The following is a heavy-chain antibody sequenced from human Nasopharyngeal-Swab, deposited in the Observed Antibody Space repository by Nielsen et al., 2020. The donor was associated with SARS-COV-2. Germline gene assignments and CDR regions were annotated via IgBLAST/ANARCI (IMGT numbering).Heavy chain of an antibody. CDR2: IGTEGDT. V-gene: IGHV3-13*01. D-gene: IGHD3-3*01. Sequence: LKISCAASGFTFSSYDMHWVRQVTVKGLEWVSSIGTEGDTHYPDSVKGRFTISRENAKSSLYLQMNIVRAEDTGVYYCARARGINLGLGVVGDMDVWGKGTTVTVSS. CDR3: ARARGINLGLGVVGDMDV. CDR1: GFTFSSYD. J-gene: IGHJ6*03.